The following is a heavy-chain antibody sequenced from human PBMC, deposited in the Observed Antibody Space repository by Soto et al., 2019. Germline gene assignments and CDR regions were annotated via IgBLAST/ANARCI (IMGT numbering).Heavy chain of an antibody. V-gene: IGHV3-23*01. CDR2: ITGSGGNT. D-gene: IGHD6-19*01. CDR1: GFTFSSYA. CDR3: VKLRGVSGWSFDY. J-gene: IGHJ4*02. Sequence: EVQVLDSGGGLVQPGGSLRLSCAASGFTFSSYAMSWVRQAPGKGLEWVSSITGSGGNTHYADSVKGRFTISRDNPKNTIYLQMSSLRADDTAVYYWVKLRGVSGWSFDYWGQGTVVTVSS.